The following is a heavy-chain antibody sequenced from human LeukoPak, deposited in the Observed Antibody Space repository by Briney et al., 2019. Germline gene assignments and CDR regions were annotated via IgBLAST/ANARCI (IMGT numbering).Heavy chain of an antibody. CDR3: ARGRGFCTNGVCADYYYGMDV. CDR2: ISAYNGNT. Sequence: GASVKVSCKASGYTFTSYGISWVRQAPGQGLEWMGWISAYNGNTNYAQKLQGRVTMTTDTSTSTAYMELRSLRSDDTAVYYCARGRGFCTNGVCADYYYGMDVWGQGTTVTVSS. V-gene: IGHV1-18*01. D-gene: IGHD2-8*01. J-gene: IGHJ6*02. CDR1: GYTFTSYG.